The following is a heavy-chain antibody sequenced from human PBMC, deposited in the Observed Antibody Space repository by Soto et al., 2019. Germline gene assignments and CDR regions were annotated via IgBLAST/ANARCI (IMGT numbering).Heavy chain of an antibody. Sequence: LVTQRLRYSVSWGTIRGRSGCSWVSKPPGKGLEWIGQIYHSGSTNYNPSLKSRVTISLDKSKNQFSLRLSSVTAADTAVYYCARRGYYDSRGSTDAFDISGQGTIVTVSS. J-gene: IGHJ3*02. CDR1: WGTIRGRSG. D-gene: IGHD3-22*01. CDR3: ARRGYYDSRGSTDAFDI. CDR2: IYHSGST. V-gene: IGHV4-4*02.